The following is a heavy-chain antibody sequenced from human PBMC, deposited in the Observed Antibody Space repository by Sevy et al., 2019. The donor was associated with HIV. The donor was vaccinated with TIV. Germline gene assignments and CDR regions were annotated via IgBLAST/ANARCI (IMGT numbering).Heavy chain of an antibody. Sequence: ASVKVSCKVSGYTLTELSMHWVRQAPGKGLEWMGGFDPEDGETIYAQKFQGRVTMTEDTSTDTAYMELSSLRSEDTAGYYCATSLSSSWFPPNWFDPWGQGTLVTVSS. CDR3: ATSLSSSWFPPNWFDP. CDR1: GYTLTELS. V-gene: IGHV1-24*01. J-gene: IGHJ5*02. D-gene: IGHD6-13*01. CDR2: FDPEDGET.